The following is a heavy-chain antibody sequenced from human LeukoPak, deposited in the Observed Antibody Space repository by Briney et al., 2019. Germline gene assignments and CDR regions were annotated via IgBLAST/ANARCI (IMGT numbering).Heavy chain of an antibody. D-gene: IGHD5-24*01. CDR1: GXTFTSYW. Sequence: GESLKISCEGSGXTFTSYWSGWVRQMPGKGLEWMGIISPGDSDIRYSPSFQGQVPISADKSISTAYLQWSSLKASDTAMYYCARRAQMAFEYWGQGTLVTVSS. CDR2: ISPGDSDI. V-gene: IGHV5-51*01. CDR3: ARRAQMAFEY. J-gene: IGHJ4*02.